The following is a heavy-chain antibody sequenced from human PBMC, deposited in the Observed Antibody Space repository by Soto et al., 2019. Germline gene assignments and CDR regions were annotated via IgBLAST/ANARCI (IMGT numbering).Heavy chain of an antibody. CDR3: ARGFPLWFDP. V-gene: IGHV1-3*05. CDR1: GYTFTSYA. D-gene: IGHD3-3*01. J-gene: IGHJ5*02. CDR2: INAGNGNT. Sequence: QVQLVQSGAEXKKPGASVKVSCKASGYTFTSYAIHWVRQAPGQRLEWMGWINAGNGNTKYSLKFQGRVTITRDTSASTAYMELSSLRSEDTAAYYCARGFPLWFDPGGQGTLVTVSS.